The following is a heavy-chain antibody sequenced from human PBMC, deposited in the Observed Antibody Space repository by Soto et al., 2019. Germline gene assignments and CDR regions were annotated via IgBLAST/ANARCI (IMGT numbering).Heavy chain of an antibody. CDR2: ISAYNGNT. V-gene: IGHV1-18*01. CDR3: ARDSDYYDSSGYYILGDAFDI. J-gene: IGHJ3*02. Sequence: ASVKVSCKASGYTFTSYGISWVRQAPGQGLEWMGWISAYNGNTNYAQKLQGRVTMTTDTSTSTAYMELRSLRSDDTAVYYCARDSDYYDSSGYYILGDAFDIRGQRTTVTVSS. D-gene: IGHD3-22*01. CDR1: GYTFTSYG.